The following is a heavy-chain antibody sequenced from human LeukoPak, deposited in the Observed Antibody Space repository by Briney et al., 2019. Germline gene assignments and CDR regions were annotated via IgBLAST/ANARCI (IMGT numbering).Heavy chain of an antibody. V-gene: IGHV4-59*01. J-gene: IGHJ4*02. CDR2: IYYSGSA. CDR3: ARSYGSGNYFDY. D-gene: IGHD3-10*01. CDR1: GGSISTYY. Sequence: SETLSLTCTVSGGSISTYYWSWIRQPPGKGLEWIGYIYYSGSANYNPSLKSRVTISVDTSKNQLSLKLSSVTAADTAVYYCARSYGSGNYFDYWGQGTLVTVSS.